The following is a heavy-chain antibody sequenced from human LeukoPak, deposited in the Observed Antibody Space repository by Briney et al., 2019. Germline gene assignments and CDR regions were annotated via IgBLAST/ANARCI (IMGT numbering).Heavy chain of an antibody. J-gene: IGHJ5*02. Sequence: SETLSLTCTVSGGSISSYYWSWIRQPPGKGLEWIGYIYYSGSNNYNPSLKSRVTISVDTSKNQFSLKLSSVTAADTAVYYCARDNYGDSVWFDPWGQGTLVTVSS. CDR1: GGSISSYY. D-gene: IGHD4-17*01. V-gene: IGHV4-59*01. CDR3: ARDNYGDSVWFDP. CDR2: IYYSGSN.